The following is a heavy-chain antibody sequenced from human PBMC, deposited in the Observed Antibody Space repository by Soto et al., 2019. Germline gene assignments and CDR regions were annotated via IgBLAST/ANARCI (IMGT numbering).Heavy chain of an antibody. CDR2: IYYSGSP. J-gene: IGHJ4*02. Sequence: SLTCTVSGYSISSHNYYWGWIRQPPGKGLEWIGSIYYSGSPYNNPSLKRRVTMSVDTSRSQFSLMLSSVTAADTAVYYCARLLYDRSGYYYFDSWGQGTLVTVSS. V-gene: IGHV4-39*01. CDR1: GYSISSHNYY. CDR3: ARLLYDRSGYYYFDS. D-gene: IGHD3-22*01.